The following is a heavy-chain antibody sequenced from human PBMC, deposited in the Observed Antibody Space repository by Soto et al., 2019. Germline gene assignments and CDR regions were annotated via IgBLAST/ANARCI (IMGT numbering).Heavy chain of an antibody. J-gene: IGHJ4*02. CDR1: GFTFTSYA. V-gene: IGHV3-23*01. CDR2: IIVSGDRT. Sequence: GGSLRLSCAASGFTFTSYAMCWVRQAPGKGLEWVSSIIVSGDRTFYADSFKGRFTISIYNSRNTLHLQMNSLRAEDTAVYYCAKDGDSISRNKPLDSWGQGTLVTVSS. CDR3: AKDGDSISRNKPLDS. D-gene: IGHD3-22*01.